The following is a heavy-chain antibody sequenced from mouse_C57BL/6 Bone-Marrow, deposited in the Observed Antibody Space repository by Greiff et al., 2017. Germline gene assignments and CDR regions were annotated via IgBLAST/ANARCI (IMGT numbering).Heavy chain of an antibody. J-gene: IGHJ2*01. CDR1: GYTFTSYT. V-gene: IGHV1-4*01. CDR2: INPSSGYT. CDR3: AREDYYGSSGGDY. D-gene: IGHD1-1*01. Sequence: QVPLQQSGAELARPGASVKMTCKASGYTFTSYTMHWVKQRPGQGLEWIGYINPSSGYTKSNQKFTDKATLTADKSSSTAYMQLSSLTSEDSAVYYCAREDYYGSSGGDYWGQGTTLTGSS.